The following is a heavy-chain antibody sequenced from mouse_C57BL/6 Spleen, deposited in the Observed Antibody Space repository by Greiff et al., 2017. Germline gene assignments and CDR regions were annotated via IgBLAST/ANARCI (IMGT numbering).Heavy chain of an antibody. Sequence: EVQLQQSGTVLARPGASVKMSCKTSGYTFTSYWMHWVKQRPGQGLEWLGAIYPGNSDTSYNQKFKGKAKLTAVTPASTAYMELSSLTNEDSGVYYCTSYYGGWYFDVWGTGATVTVSS. D-gene: IGHD1-1*01. V-gene: IGHV1-5*01. J-gene: IGHJ1*03. CDR3: TSYYGGWYFDV. CDR1: GYTFTSYW. CDR2: IYPGNSDT.